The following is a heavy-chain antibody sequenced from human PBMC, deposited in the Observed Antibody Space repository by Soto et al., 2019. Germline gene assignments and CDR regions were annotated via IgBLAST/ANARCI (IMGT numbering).Heavy chain of an antibody. CDR1: DFTFSAYG. CDR2: ISQDGSVT. J-gene: IGHJ3*02. V-gene: IGHV3-7*01. CDR3: GTDRCGCAFDI. Sequence: EVQVVESGGGLVQPGGSLRLSCETSDFTFSAYGMAWVRQTPGKGLEFVANISQDGSVTNYVDSVKGRFSISRDNAKNSMYRQKSSLRDDDTDVYYCGTDRCGCAFDIWGQGTTVTVSS. D-gene: IGHD2-15*01.